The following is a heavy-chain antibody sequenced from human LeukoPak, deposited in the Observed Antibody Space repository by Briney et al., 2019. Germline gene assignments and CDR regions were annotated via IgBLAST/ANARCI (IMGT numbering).Heavy chain of an antibody. CDR2: IKQDGSEK. D-gene: IGHD3-22*01. CDR3: ARTYDSSGYYWWDYYYMDV. V-gene: IGHV3-7*01. J-gene: IGHJ6*03. Sequence: PGGSLRLSCAASGFTFSSYWMSWVRQAPGKGLEWVANIKQDGSEKYYVDSVKGRFTISRDNAKNSLYLQMNSLRAEDTAVYYCARTYDSSGYYWWDYYYMDVWGKGTMVTVSS. CDR1: GFTFSSYW.